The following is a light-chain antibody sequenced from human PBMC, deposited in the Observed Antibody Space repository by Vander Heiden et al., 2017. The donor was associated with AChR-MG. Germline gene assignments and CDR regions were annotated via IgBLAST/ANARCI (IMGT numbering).Light chain of an antibody. J-gene: IGLJ2*01. V-gene: IGLV2-23*01. CDR1: SSDVGSYNL. Sequence: QSALTQPASVSGSPGQSITISCTGSSSDVGSYNLVSWHQQHPGKAPKLMIYEGSKRPSGVSNRFSGSKSGNTASLTISGLQAEDEADYYCCSYAGSSTYVAFGGGTKLTVL. CDR2: EGS. CDR3: CSYAGSSTYVA.